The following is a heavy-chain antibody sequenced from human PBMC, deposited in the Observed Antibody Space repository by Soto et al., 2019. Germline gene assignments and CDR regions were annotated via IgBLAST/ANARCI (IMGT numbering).Heavy chain of an antibody. CDR1: GFTFSSYA. J-gene: IGHJ4*02. D-gene: IGHD5-18*01. V-gene: IGHV3-23*01. Sequence: DVQLLESGGDLVQPGESLRLSCVASGFTFSSYAMNWVRQAPGMGLEWVSTISGSGGSIYYADSVKGRFAISRDNSQNTLLLQRSSPGVEDTAIYFCGKGIRYCYDFLDYWSQGTLVTVSS. CDR2: ISGSGGSI. CDR3: GKGIRYCYDFLDY.